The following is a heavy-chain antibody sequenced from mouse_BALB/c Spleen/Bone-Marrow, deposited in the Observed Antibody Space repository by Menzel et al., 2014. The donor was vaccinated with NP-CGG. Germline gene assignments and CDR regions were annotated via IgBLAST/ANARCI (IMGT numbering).Heavy chain of an antibody. Sequence: EVQVVESGPSLVKPSQALSLSCSVTGDSITSGYWNWIRKFPGNKLEYMGCISYSGSTYYNPSLQSRITITRDTSNNQYYLQLNFVTTEDTATYYCASYYYGSSYAMDYWGQGTSVTVSS. CDR2: ISYSGST. CDR1: GDSITSGY. CDR3: ASYYYGSSYAMDY. V-gene: IGHV3-8*02. J-gene: IGHJ4*01. D-gene: IGHD1-1*01.